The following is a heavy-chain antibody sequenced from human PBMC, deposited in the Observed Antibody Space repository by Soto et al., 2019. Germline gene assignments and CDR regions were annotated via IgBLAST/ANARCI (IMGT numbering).Heavy chain of an antibody. V-gene: IGHV3-49*03. CDR3: TRDFERFGGLSGPYYMDV. J-gene: IGHJ6*03. CDR1: GFTFGDYA. CDR2: IRSKAYGGTT. D-gene: IGHD3-16*02. Sequence: GGSLRLSCTASGFTFGDYAMSWFRQAPGKGLEWVGFIRSKAYGGTTEYAASVKGRFTISRDDSKSIAYLQMNSLKTEDTVVYYCTRDFERFGGLSGPYYMDVWGKGTTVTVSS.